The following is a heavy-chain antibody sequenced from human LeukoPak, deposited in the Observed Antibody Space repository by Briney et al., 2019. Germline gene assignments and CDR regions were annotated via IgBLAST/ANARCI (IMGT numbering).Heavy chain of an antibody. CDR2: IYSGGST. V-gene: IGHV3-66*01. J-gene: IGHJ5*02. CDR1: GFTVSSNY. Sequence: PGGSLRLSCAASGFTVSSNYMSWVRQAPGKGLEWVSVIYSGGSTYYADSVKGRFTISRDNPKNTLYLQMNSLRAEDTAVYYCARARGRAVAGQNWFDPWGQGTLVTVSS. CDR3: ARARGRAVAGQNWFDP. D-gene: IGHD6-19*01.